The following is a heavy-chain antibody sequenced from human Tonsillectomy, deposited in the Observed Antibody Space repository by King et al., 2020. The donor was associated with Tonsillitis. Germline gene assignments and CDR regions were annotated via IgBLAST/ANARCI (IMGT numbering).Heavy chain of an antibody. CDR1: GFTFSSYW. D-gene: IGHD4-17*01. CDR3: ARDSLTSYGDYVAAFEY. Sequence: DVQLVESGGGLVQPGGSLRLSCAASGFTFSSYWMSWVRQAPGKGLEWVANIKQDGSEKYYVDSVKGRFTISRDNAKNSLYLQMNSLRAEDTAVYFCARDSLTSYGDYVAAFEYWGQGTLVTVSS. J-gene: IGHJ4*02. CDR2: IKQDGSEK. V-gene: IGHV3-7*03.